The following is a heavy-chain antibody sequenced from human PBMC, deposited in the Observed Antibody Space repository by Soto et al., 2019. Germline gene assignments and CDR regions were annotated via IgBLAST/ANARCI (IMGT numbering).Heavy chain of an antibody. J-gene: IGHJ4*02. Sequence: GGSLRLSCAASGFTFSSYAMSWVRQAPGKGLEWVSAISGSGGSTYYADSVKGRFTISRDNSKNTLYLQMNSLRAEDTAVYYCAKVSSPFWSGYYNHFDYWGQGTLVTVSS. CDR1: GFTFSSYA. D-gene: IGHD3-3*01. V-gene: IGHV3-23*01. CDR2: ISGSGGST. CDR3: AKVSSPFWSGYYNHFDY.